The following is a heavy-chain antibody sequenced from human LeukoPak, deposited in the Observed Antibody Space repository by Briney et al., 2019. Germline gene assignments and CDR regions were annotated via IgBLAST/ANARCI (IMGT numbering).Heavy chain of an antibody. D-gene: IGHD4-17*01. CDR3: ARGSNYGDYQG. CDR1: GFTVSSNY. Sequence: GGSLRFSCAASGFTVSSNYMSWVRQAPGKGLEWVSVIYSGGSTYYADSVKGRFTIPRDNSKNTLYLQMNSLRAEDTAVYYCARGSNYGDYQGWGQGTLVTVSS. CDR2: IYSGGST. J-gene: IGHJ1*01. V-gene: IGHV3-53*01.